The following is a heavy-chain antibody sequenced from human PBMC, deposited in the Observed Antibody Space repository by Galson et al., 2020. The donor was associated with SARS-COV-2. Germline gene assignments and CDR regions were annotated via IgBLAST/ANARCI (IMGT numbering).Heavy chain of an antibody. D-gene: IGHD6-13*01. CDR1: SDSVSSATWY. CDR3: ATVPAYSSTWYMAFNM. Sequence: SETLSLTCTVSSDSVSSATWYWSWLRQPPGKGLEWIGYAYYSGSTKYNPSLKSRVSISLDTSKNQFSLNLSSVTATDTAVYYCATVPAYSSTWYMAFNMWGQGTMVSVSS. CDR2: AYYSGST. J-gene: IGHJ3*02. V-gene: IGHV4-61*01.